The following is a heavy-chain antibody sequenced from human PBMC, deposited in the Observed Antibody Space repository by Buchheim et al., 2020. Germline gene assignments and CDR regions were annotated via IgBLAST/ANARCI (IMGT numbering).Heavy chain of an antibody. J-gene: IGHJ4*02. Sequence: QVQLQQWGAGLLKPSETLSLTCAVYGGSFSGYYWSWIRQSPGKGLEWIGEINHSGSTNYNPSLKSRVTISVDTSKNQFSLKLSSVTAADTAVYYCARDGVARNGYCSSTSCYAFDYWGQGTL. D-gene: IGHD2-2*03. V-gene: IGHV4-34*01. CDR2: INHSGST. CDR3: ARDGVARNGYCSSTSCYAFDY. CDR1: GGSFSGYY.